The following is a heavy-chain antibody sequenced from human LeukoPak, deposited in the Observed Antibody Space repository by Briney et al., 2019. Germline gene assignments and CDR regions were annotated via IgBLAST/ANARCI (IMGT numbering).Heavy chain of an antibody. CDR1: GFTFSAYS. CDR2: ISSSSSYI. D-gene: IGHD1-26*01. V-gene: IGHV3-21*01. CDR3: ASAFRGSYPDY. J-gene: IGHJ4*02. Sequence: PGGSLRLSCAASGFTFSAYSILWVRQAPGKGLEWVSSISSSSSYIYYADSVKGRFTISRDNAKSSLYLQMNSLRAEDTAVYYCASAFRGSYPDYWGQGTLVTVSS.